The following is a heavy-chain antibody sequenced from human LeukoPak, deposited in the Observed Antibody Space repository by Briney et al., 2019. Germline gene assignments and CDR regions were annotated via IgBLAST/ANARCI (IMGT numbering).Heavy chain of an antibody. CDR3: AKIMVAGTFSFDY. V-gene: IGHV3-23*01. CDR2: ISGSGGST. Sequence: PGGSLRLSCAASGFTFNSYAMSWVRQAPGKGLEWVSAISGSGGSTYYADSVKGRFTISRDNSKNTLYLQMNSLRAEDTAVYYCAKIMVAGTFSFDYWGQGTLVTVSS. J-gene: IGHJ4*02. D-gene: IGHD6-19*01. CDR1: GFTFNSYA.